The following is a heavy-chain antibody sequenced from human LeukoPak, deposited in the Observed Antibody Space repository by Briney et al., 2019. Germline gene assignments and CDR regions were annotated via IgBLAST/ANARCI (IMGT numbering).Heavy chain of an antibody. CDR2: IWYDGSDK. Sequence: GGSLTLSYVTSGFTFSEFAMHWVRQVPGKGLEWVAAIWYDGSDKYYADSVKGRFTISRDNSKNTLYLQMNSLRAEDTAVYYCARDWAGMTAPGPFDYWGQGTLVTVSS. CDR3: ARDWAGMTAPGPFDY. CDR1: GFTFSEFA. J-gene: IGHJ4*02. V-gene: IGHV3-33*01. D-gene: IGHD6-13*01.